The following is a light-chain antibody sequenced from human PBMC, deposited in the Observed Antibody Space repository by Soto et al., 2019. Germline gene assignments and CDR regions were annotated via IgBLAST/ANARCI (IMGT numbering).Light chain of an antibody. CDR2: GNS. Sequence: QPVLTQPPSVSGAQGQRVTISCTGSSSNIGATYDVQWYQQLPGTAPKLLIYGNSNRPSGVPDRFSGSKSGTSASLAITGLQADDEADYYCQPYDSSLSAHYVFGTGTKLTVL. J-gene: IGLJ1*01. CDR1: SSNIGATYD. CDR3: QPYDSSLSAHYV. V-gene: IGLV1-40*01.